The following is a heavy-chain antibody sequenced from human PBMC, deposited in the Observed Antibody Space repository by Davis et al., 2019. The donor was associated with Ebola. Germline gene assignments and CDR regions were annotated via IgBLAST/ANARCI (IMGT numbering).Heavy chain of an antibody. CDR1: GFTFSNYG. D-gene: IGHD3-3*01. CDR3: TRDFDFWSNY. V-gene: IGHV3-74*01. CDR2: ISPDGSIT. Sequence: GESLKISCVASGFTFSNYGMHWVRQGPGKGLMWVSRISPDGSITFYADSGKGRFTISRDNAKNTLFLQMNSLGAEDTAVYYCTRDFDFWSNYWGQGTLVTVSS. J-gene: IGHJ4*02.